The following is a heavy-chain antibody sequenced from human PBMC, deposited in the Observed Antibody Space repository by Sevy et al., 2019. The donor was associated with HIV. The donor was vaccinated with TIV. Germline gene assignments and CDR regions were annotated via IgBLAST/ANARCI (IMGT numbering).Heavy chain of an antibody. CDR3: ARDAGYSTDWYPSDY. CDR1: EFMFSTYA. D-gene: IGHD6-19*01. J-gene: IGHJ4*02. CDR2: ISYDGSSH. Sequence: GGSLRLSCAASEFMFSTYAMHWVRQAPGKGLEWVAVISYDGSSHYYADSGKGRFTISRDNSKNTLFLQMNSLRLEDTAFYYCARDAGYSTDWYPSDYWGQGTLVTVSS. V-gene: IGHV3-30-3*01.